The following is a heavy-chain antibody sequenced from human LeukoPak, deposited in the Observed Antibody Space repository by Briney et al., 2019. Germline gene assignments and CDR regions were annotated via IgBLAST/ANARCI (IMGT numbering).Heavy chain of an antibody. CDR3: ARDRYALTFDY. D-gene: IGHD3-16*01. J-gene: IGHJ4*02. Sequence: SETLSLTCPVSGGSVSSDSYYWSWIRQPPGKKLEWIGYIYNSGNTNYNPSLKSRVTMSVDTSKNQFSLKLSSVTAADTAVYYCARDRYALTFDYWGQGTLVTVSS. CDR1: GGSVSSDSYY. V-gene: IGHV4-61*01. CDR2: IYNSGNT.